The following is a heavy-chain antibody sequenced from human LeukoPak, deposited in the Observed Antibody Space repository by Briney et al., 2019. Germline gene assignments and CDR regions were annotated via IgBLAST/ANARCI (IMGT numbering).Heavy chain of an antibody. CDR2: IRYDGKYT. CDR3: AKSTSTTVAPRVSFDI. CDR1: GFSFIEYA. J-gene: IGHJ3*02. V-gene: IGHV3-30*02. D-gene: IGHD4-23*01. Sequence: GGSLRLSCTASGFSFIEYAMNWVRQAPGKGLEWVAFIRYDGKYTYYADSVKGRFTISRDTSTNTVSLQMNSLTSEDTAVYHCAKSTSTTVAPRVSFDIWGQGTMVTVSS.